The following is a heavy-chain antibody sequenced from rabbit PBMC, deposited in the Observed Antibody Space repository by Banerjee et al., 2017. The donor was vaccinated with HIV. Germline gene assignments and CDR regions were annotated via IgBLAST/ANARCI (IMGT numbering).Heavy chain of an antibody. CDR3: ARWVSGSNYWDL. CDR2: IYAGSSGST. D-gene: IGHD8-1*01. J-gene: IGHJ4*01. CDR1: GFSFSSSYY. V-gene: IGHV1S40*01. Sequence: QSLEESGGDLVKPGASLTLTCTASGFSFSSSYYMCWVRQAPGKGLEWIACIYAGSSGSTYYASWAKGRFTISKTSSTTVTLQMTSLTAADTATYFCARWVSGSNYWDLWGPGTLVTVS.